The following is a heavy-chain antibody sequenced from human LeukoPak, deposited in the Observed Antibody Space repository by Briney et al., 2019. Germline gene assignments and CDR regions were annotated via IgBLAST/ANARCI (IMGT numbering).Heavy chain of an antibody. CDR1: GFTFSSYG. V-gene: IGHV3-23*01. D-gene: IGHD4-17*01. Sequence: GGSLRLSCAASGFTFSSYGMYWVRQAPGKGLEWVSDISSSGGSTYYADSVKGRFTISSDNSKNTLYLQMNSLRAEDTAVYYCAKRYGDFPLWGQGTLVTVSS. J-gene: IGHJ4*02. CDR3: AKRYGDFPL. CDR2: ISSSGGST.